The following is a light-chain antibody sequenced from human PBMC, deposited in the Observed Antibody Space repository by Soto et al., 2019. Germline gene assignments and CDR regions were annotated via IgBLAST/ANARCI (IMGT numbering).Light chain of an antibody. CDR2: WTS. CDR3: QQYYGSPYT. Sequence: DIVMTQSPDSLAVSLGGRATINCKSSQSVLYSSNNKNYLAWYQQKPGQPPKLLLYWTSTRASGVPDRFSGSGSGTDFTLTITSLQAEDVALYYCQQYYGSPYTFGQGTKLEI. J-gene: IGKJ2*01. CDR1: QSVLYSSNNKNY. V-gene: IGKV4-1*01.